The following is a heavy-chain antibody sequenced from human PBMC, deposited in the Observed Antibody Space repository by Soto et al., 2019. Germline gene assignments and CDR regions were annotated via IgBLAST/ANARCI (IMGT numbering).Heavy chain of an antibody. D-gene: IGHD6-19*01. V-gene: IGHV1-69*01. J-gene: IGHJ4*02. CDR2: TIPMFATA. Sequence: QVHLVQSGAEVKKPGSSVKVSCKASGGSFSNYILAWVRQAPGQGLEWMGGTIPMFATAQYAQKLQGRVTITADESTSTVYMDLTSLTSDDTAVSYCARGLFGQQWLVGFDTWGQGTLVTVSS. CDR1: GGSFSNYI. CDR3: ARGLFGQQWLVGFDT.